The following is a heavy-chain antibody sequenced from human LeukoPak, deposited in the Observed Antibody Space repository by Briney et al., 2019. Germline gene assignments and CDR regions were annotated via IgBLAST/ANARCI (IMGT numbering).Heavy chain of an antibody. J-gene: IGHJ4*02. V-gene: IGHV1-69*05. Sequence: SVKVSCKASGGTFSSYAISWVRQAPGQGLEWMGGIIPIFGTANYAQKFQGRVTSTTDESTSTAYMELSSLRSEDTAVYYCARPYLQYCGGDCSFGYWGQGTLVTVSS. CDR2: IIPIFGTA. CDR3: ARPYLQYCGGDCSFGY. D-gene: IGHD2-21*02. CDR1: GGTFSSYA.